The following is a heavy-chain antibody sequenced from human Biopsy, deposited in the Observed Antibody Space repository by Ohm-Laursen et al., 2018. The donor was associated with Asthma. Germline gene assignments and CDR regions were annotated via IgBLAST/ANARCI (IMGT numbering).Heavy chain of an antibody. V-gene: IGHV3-30*03. J-gene: IGHJ4*02. CDR2: ISYDGSNK. D-gene: IGHD3-3*01. CDR1: GFTFSSYG. Sequence: SLRLSCSATGFTFSSYGMHWVRQAPGKGLEWVAVISYDGSNKYYADSVKGRFTISRDNSKNTPYLQMNSLRAEDTAVYYCASQSSGPDFWSGYYYFDYWGQGTLVTVSS. CDR3: ASQSSGPDFWSGYYYFDY.